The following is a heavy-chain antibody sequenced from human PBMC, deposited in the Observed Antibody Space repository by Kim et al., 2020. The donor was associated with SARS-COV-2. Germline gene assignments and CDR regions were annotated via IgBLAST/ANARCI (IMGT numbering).Heavy chain of an antibody. CDR2: ISGSGGST. Sequence: GGSLRLSCAASGFTFSSYAMSWVRQAPGKGLEWVSAISGSGGSTYYADSGKGRFTISRDNSKNTLYLQMNSLRAEDTAVYYCAKDVSGRYSHYGMDVWGQGATGTVSS. D-gene: IGHD6-19*01. CDR3: AKDVSGRYSHYGMDV. CDR1: GFTFSSYA. V-gene: IGHV3-23*01. J-gene: IGHJ6*02.